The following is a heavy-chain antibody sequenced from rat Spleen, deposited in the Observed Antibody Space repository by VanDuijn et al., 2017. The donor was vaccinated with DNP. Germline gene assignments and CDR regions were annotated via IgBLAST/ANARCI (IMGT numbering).Heavy chain of an antibody. D-gene: IGHD5-1*01. CDR1: GFTFSNYD. Sequence: EVLLVESDGGLVQPGRSLKLSCAVSGFTFSNYDMAWVRQAPTKGLEWVATISTGGANTYYRDSVKGRFTISRDYAKNTQYLQMDSLRSEDTATYYCARIGAVTGTFDYWGQGVMVTVSS. CDR2: ISTGGANT. J-gene: IGHJ2*01. CDR3: ARIGAVTGTFDY. V-gene: IGHV5S13*01.